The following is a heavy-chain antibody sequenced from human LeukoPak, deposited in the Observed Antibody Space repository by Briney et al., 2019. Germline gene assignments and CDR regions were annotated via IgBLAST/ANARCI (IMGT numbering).Heavy chain of an antibody. CDR3: ARAVGSFDWLPLFDY. D-gene: IGHD3-9*01. Sequence: SETLSLTCAVYGGSFSGYYWSWIRQPPGKGLEWIGEINHSGSTNYNPSLKSRVTISVDTSKNQFYLKLSSVTAADTAVYYCARAVGSFDWLPLFDYWGQGTLVTVSS. J-gene: IGHJ4*02. CDR2: INHSGST. V-gene: IGHV4-34*01. CDR1: GGSFSGYY.